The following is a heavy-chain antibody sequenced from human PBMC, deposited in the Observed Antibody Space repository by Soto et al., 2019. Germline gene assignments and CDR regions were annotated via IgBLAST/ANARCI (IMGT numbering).Heavy chain of an antibody. Sequence: PSETLSLTCTVSGGSISSYYWSWIRQPAGKGLEWIGRIYTSGSTNYNPSLKSRVTMSVDTSKNQFSLKLSSVTAADTAVYYCARAWDSSSWYNWFDPWGQGTLVTVSS. V-gene: IGHV4-4*07. CDR2: IYTSGST. CDR3: ARAWDSSSWYNWFDP. J-gene: IGHJ5*02. D-gene: IGHD6-13*01. CDR1: GGSISSYY.